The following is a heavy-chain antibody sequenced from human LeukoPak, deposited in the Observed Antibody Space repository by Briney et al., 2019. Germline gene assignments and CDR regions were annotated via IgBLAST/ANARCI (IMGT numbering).Heavy chain of an antibody. D-gene: IGHD2-2*01. Sequence: ASVTVSCKASGHTLTGYFMHWVRQAPGQGLEWMGWINPNSGGTNYPQKFQGRVTMTRDTSISTAYMEVSGLRSDDTAVFYCAVVPAASPYFDYWGQGTLVTVSS. CDR1: GHTLTGYF. CDR2: INPNSGGT. J-gene: IGHJ4*02. V-gene: IGHV1-2*02. CDR3: AVVPAASPYFDY.